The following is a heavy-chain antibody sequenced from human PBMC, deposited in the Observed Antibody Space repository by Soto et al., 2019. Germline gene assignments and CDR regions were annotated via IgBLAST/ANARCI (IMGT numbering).Heavy chain of an antibody. D-gene: IGHD3-16*01. V-gene: IGHV1-69*06. Sequence: QVQLVQSGAEVKEAGSSVKVACQASGGAFSTHGINWVRQAPGQGLEWMGGVSPLFGTSNYLPKFQGRVSIAADRSTETVYMDLSRLRFDDTAVYFCARELKAGGHFGMDVWGQGTTVIVSS. J-gene: IGHJ6*02. CDR2: VSPLFGTS. CDR3: ARELKAGGHFGMDV. CDR1: GGAFSTHG.